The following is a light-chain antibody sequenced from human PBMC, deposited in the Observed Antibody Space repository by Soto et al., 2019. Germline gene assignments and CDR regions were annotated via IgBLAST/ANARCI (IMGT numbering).Light chain of an antibody. CDR1: SSEVGGYNY. J-gene: IGLJ1*01. V-gene: IGLV2-8*01. Sequence: QSALTQPPSASGSFGQSVTISCTGTSSEVGGYNYVSWYQQHPGKAPKLMIYEVSERPSVVPVRFSGSKSGNTASLTVSGLQADDEADYYCSSYSGTNYHYVFGTGTKVTVL. CDR3: SSYSGTNYHYV. CDR2: EVS.